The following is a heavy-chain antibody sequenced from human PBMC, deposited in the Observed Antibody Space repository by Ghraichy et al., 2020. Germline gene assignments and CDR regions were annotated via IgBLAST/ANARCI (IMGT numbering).Heavy chain of an antibody. CDR2: ISATDGAT. CDR3: AKATTVTFGPGYNWFDS. D-gene: IGHD4-11*01. V-gene: IGHV3-23*01. J-gene: IGHJ5*01. Sequence: GGSLRLSCAASGFTFSSFAMRWIRQAPGKGLVWVSAISATDGATSYADSVKGRFTISRDNSKNTLYLQMNGLRVEDTAIYYCAKATTVTFGPGYNWFDSCGRGALGAVSP. CDR1: GFTFSSFA.